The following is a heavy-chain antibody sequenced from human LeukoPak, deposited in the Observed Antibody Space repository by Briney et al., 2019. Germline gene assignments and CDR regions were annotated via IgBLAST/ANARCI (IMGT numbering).Heavy chain of an antibody. V-gene: IGHV1-69*02. Sequence: ASVKVSCKASGGTFSSYTISWVRQAPGQGLEWMGRIIPILGIANYAQKIQGRVTITADRSTSTAYMELSSLRSEDTAVYYCARGREIGLLYYYYYMDVWGKGTTVTVS. J-gene: IGHJ6*03. D-gene: IGHD2-15*01. CDR1: GGTFSSYT. CDR3: ARGREIGLLYYYYYMDV. CDR2: IIPILGIA.